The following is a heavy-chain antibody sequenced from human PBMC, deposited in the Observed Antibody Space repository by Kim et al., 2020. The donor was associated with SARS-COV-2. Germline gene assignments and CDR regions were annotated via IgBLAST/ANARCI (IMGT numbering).Heavy chain of an antibody. V-gene: IGHV1-69*13. CDR2: IIPIFGTA. CDR3: ASRFRGIDHCGGDCYSFDY. Sequence: SVKVSCKASGGTFSSYAISWVRQAPGQGLEWMGGIIPIFGTANYAQKFQGRVTITADESTSTAYMELSSLRSEDTAVYYCASRFRGIDHCGGDCYSFDYWGQGTLVTVSS. D-gene: IGHD2-21*02. CDR1: GGTFSSYA. J-gene: IGHJ4*02.